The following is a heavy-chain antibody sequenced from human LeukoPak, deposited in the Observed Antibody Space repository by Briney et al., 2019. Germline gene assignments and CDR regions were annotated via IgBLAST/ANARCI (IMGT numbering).Heavy chain of an antibody. J-gene: IGHJ5*02. CDR2: INAGNGNT. CDR1: GYTFTSYA. Sequence: ASVKVSCKASGYTFTSYAMHWVRQAPGQRLEWTGWINAGNGNTKYSQKFQGRVTITRDTSASTAYMELSSLRSEDTAVYYCARGLLWFGELSGNNWFDPWGQGTLVTVSS. CDR3: ARGLLWFGELSGNNWFDP. D-gene: IGHD3-10*01. V-gene: IGHV1-3*01.